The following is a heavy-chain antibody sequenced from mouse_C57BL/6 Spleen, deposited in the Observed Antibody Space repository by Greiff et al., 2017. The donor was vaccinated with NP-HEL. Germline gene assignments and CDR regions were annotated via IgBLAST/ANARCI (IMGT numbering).Heavy chain of an antibody. CDR1: GYAFSSSW. CDR3: ARPYYSNYDPYYFDY. Sequence: VQLQQSGPELVKPGASVKISCKASGYAFSSSWMNWVKQRPGKGLEWIGRIYPGDGDTNYNGKFKGKATLTADKSSSTAYMQLSSLTSEDSAVYFCARPYYSNYDPYYFDYWGQGTTLTVSS. CDR2: IYPGDGDT. V-gene: IGHV1-82*01. J-gene: IGHJ2*01. D-gene: IGHD2-5*01.